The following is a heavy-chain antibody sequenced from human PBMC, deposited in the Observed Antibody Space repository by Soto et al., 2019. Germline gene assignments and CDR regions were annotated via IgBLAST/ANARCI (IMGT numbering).Heavy chain of an antibody. CDR2: IFYSGST. CDR1: GGSISSSNYY. Sequence: QLQLQESGPGLVKPSETLSLTCTVSGGSISSSNYYWGWIRQPPGKGLEWIGSIFYSGSTYYNPSLKSRVTLSVDTSKNQFSLKLSSVTAADTAVYYCARPVWGSYRPPPFDYWGQGILVTVSS. J-gene: IGHJ4*02. D-gene: IGHD3-16*02. V-gene: IGHV4-39*01. CDR3: ARPVWGSYRPPPFDY.